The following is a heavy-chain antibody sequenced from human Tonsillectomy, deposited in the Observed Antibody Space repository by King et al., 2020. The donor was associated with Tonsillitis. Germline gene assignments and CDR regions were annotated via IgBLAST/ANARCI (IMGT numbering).Heavy chain of an antibody. V-gene: IGHV3-30*01. CDR2: ISYDGSNK. Sequence: VQLVESGGGVVQPGRSLRLSCEASGFTFSTYAMHWVRQAPGKGLEWVALISYDGSNKYYADSVKGRFTISRDNSKSTPFLQMNTLGDEDTAIFYGARDSEDCGWYGRFDYWGQGTLVTVSS. CDR1: GFTFSTYA. D-gene: IGHD6-19*01. J-gene: IGHJ4*02. CDR3: ARDSEDCGWYGRFDY.